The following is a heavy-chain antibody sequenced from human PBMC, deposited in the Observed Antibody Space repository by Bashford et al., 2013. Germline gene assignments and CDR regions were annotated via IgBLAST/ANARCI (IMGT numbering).Heavy chain of an antibody. Sequence: GGSLRLSCITSGFSFDDHAMHWVRQAPGKGLEWVSAISWNGRNRGYADSVKGRFTISRDNAKKSLFLEMTSLRPDDTALYFCARVSATNWHYYYPLDVWGQGTTVTVSS. D-gene: IGHD3-10*01. CDR3: ARVSATNWHYYYPLDV. CDR1: GFSFDDHA. J-gene: IGHJ6*02. CDR2: ISWNGRNR. V-gene: IGHV3-9*01.